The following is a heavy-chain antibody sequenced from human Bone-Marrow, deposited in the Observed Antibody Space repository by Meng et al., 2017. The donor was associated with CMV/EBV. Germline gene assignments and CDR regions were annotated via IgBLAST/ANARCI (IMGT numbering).Heavy chain of an antibody. CDR1: GGSINSYY. D-gene: IGHD3-3*01. Sequence: SETLSLTCTVSGGSINSYYWSWIRQPPGKGLEWIGEINHSGSTDYNPSLKSRATISVDTSKNQFSLKLTSVTAADTAVYYCARARRYYDFWSGFGPTDWGQGTLVTVSS. CDR2: INHSGST. V-gene: IGHV4-34*01. CDR3: ARARRYYDFWSGFGPTD. J-gene: IGHJ4*02.